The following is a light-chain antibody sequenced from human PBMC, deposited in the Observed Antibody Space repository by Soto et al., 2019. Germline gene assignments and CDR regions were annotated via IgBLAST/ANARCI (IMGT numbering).Light chain of an antibody. CDR2: DAS. J-gene: IGKJ1*01. CDR1: QSLSRN. Sequence: VLTKSPDSLAVXLGEXDTLXXRASQSLSRNLAWYQQKPGQANRLLIYDASKRATGITARLSGSGSGTDFTLTISGLQSEDFAVYYCQQYNNWPQTFVQRTKVGIK. CDR3: QQYNNWPQT. V-gene: IGKV3-15*01.